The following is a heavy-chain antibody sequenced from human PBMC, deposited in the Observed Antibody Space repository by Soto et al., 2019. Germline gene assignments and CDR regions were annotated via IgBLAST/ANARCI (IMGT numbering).Heavy chain of an antibody. Sequence: GGSLRLSCAASGFTFDDYAMHWVRQAPGKGLEWVSGISWNSGSIGYADSVKGRFTISRDNAKNSLYLQMNSLRAEDTALYYCAKELLRYYGDYAQQDQHCGHGRRATDP. CDR3: AKELLRYYGDYAQQDQHCGHGRRATDP. D-gene: IGHD4-17*01. CDR2: ISWNSGSI. CDR1: GFTFDDYA. V-gene: IGHV3-9*01. J-gene: IGHJ5*02.